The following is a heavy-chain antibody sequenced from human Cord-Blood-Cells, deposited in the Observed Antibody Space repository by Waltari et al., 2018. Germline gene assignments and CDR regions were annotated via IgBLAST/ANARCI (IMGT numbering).Heavy chain of an antibody. D-gene: IGHD7-27*01. Sequence: QLQLQESGPGLVKPSETLSRPCTVSGGSISSRSCYWGWIRQPPGKGLEWIGSIYYSGSTYYNPSLKSRVTISVDTSKNQFSLKLSSVTAADTAVYYCARPLTGGLGFLWDYWGQGTLVTVSS. CDR1: GGSISSRSCY. V-gene: IGHV4-39*01. CDR3: ARPLTGGLGFLWDY. J-gene: IGHJ4*02. CDR2: IYYSGST.